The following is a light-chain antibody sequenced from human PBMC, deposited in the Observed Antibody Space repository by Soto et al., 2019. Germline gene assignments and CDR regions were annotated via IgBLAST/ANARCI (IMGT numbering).Light chain of an antibody. V-gene: IGLV2-8*01. J-gene: IGLJ1*01. CDR3: SSYAGSNSYF. CDR2: EVS. CDR1: SSDVGDHNY. Sequence: QSALTQPPSASGSPGQSVTISCTGTSSDVGDHNYVSWYQHHPGKAPKLVIYEVSQRPSGFPDRFSGSKSGNTASLTVSGLQADAEADYYGSSYAGSNSYFFGTGTKLTVL.